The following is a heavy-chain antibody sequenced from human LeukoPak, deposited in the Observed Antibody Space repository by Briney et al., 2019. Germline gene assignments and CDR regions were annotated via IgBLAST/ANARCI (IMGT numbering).Heavy chain of an antibody. D-gene: IGHD1-26*01. V-gene: IGHV4-59*08. CDR1: GGSISSYY. CDR3: ARHEWAFDAFDI. CDR2: IYYSGSA. Sequence: DPSETLSLTCTVSGGSISSYYWSWIRQPPGKGLEWIGYIYYSGSANYNPSLKSRVTISVDTSKNQFSLKLSSVTAADTAVYYCARHEWAFDAFDIWGQGTMVTVSS. J-gene: IGHJ3*02.